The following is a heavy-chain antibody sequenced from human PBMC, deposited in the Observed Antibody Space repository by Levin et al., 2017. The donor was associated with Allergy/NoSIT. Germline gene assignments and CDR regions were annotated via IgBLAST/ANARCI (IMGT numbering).Heavy chain of an antibody. CDR2: IYYSGST. V-gene: IGHV4-30-4*01. D-gene: IGHD5-24*01. J-gene: IGHJ6*02. CDR1: GGSISSGDYY. CDR3: ARDHPSTNYYYYGMDG. Sequence: SQTLSLTCTVSGGSISSGDYYWSWIRQPPGKGLEWIGYIYYSGSTYYNPSLKSRVTISVDTSKNQFSLKLSSVTAADTAVYYCARDHPSTNYYYYGMDGWGQGTTVTVSS.